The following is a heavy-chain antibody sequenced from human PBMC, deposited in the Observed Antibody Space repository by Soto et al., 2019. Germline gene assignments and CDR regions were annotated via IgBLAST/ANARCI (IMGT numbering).Heavy chain of an antibody. Sequence: PWWSLRLSCSASVFTFSRYWMSWLRQAPGKGLEWVANIKQDGSEKYYVDSVKGRFTISRDNAKNSLYLQMNSLRAEDTAVYYCARDTWDYYDSSGALDYFDYWGQGTLVTVSS. J-gene: IGHJ4*02. CDR2: IKQDGSEK. CDR3: ARDTWDYYDSSGALDYFDY. D-gene: IGHD3-22*01. V-gene: IGHV3-7*03. CDR1: VFTFSRYW.